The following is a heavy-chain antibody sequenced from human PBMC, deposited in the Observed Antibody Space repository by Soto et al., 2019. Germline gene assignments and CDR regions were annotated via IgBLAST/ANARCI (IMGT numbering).Heavy chain of an antibody. D-gene: IGHD3-10*01. CDR3: TRAGF. V-gene: IGHV3-48*02. CDR2: INPSGTTI. Sequence: GGSLRLSCAGSGFTFSDFSMNWVRQAPGKGPEWISYINPSGTTIYYADSVKGRFTISRDNAKNSLFLQMNSLRDEDTAVYYCTRAGFWGQGTLVTVSS. CDR1: GFTFSDFS. J-gene: IGHJ4*02.